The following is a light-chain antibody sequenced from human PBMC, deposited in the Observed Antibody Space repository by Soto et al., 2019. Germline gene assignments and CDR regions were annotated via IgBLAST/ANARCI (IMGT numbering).Light chain of an antibody. V-gene: IGLV2-8*01. CDR1: GSDIGAYNF. J-gene: IGLJ3*02. Sequence: QSALAQPPSASGSPGQSVTISCTGSGSDIGAYNFVSWYQQHPGKAPKLMIYEVNKRPSGVPDRFSGSKSGYTASLTVSGLQTEDEAFYYCSSSAGIYHYLVFGGGTKLTVL. CDR2: EVN. CDR3: SSSAGIYHYLV.